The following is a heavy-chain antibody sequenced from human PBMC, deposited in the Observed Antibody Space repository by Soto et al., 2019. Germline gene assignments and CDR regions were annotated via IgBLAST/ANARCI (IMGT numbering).Heavy chain of an antibody. D-gene: IGHD6-6*01. Sequence: SATLSLTCTVSGGSISSSSYYWGWIRQPRGKWREWIGSIYYSGSAYYNPSLKGRVTISVDKSKNQFSLKLSSVTAADTAVYYCARHRHSSSSFYYYYGMDVWGQGTTV. J-gene: IGHJ6*02. V-gene: IGHV4-39*01. CDR2: IYYSGSA. CDR1: GGSISSSSYY. CDR3: ARHRHSSSSFYYYYGMDV.